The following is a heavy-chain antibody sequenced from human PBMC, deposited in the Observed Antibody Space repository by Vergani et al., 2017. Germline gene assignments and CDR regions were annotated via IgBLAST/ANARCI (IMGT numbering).Heavy chain of an antibody. CDR3: ARDSPSTSSHYYGMDV. CDR1: GGTFSSYA. Sequence: QVQLVQSGAEVKKPGSSVKVSCKASGGTFSSYAISWVRQAPGQGLEWMGGIIPIFGIANYAQQFQGRVTITPDKSTSTAYMELCSLRSEDTAVYYCARDSPSTSSHYYGMDVWGQGTTVTVSS. D-gene: IGHD2-2*01. CDR2: IIPIFGIA. V-gene: IGHV1-69*17. J-gene: IGHJ6*02.